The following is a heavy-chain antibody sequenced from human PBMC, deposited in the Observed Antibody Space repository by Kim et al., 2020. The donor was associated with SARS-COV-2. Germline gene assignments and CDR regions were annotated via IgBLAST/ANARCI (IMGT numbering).Heavy chain of an antibody. D-gene: IGHD6-19*01. J-gene: IGHJ4*02. CDR3: AKESDYSSGWSPPYY. V-gene: IGHV3-23*01. Sequence: DSMKGRFTISRDNSKNTLYLQMNSLRAEDTAVYYCAKESDYSSGWSPPYYWGQGTLVTVSS.